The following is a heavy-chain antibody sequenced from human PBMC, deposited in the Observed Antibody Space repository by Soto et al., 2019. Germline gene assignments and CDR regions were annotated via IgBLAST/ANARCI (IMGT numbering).Heavy chain of an antibody. CDR2: IWYDGSNK. Sequence: QVQLVESGGGVVQPGRSLRLSCAASGFTFSSYGMHWVRQAPGKGLEWLAVIWYDGSNKYYADSVKGRFTISRDNYKNTLYLQMNSLRAEDTAVYYCARDSYSSSWYFNYWGQGTLVTVSS. V-gene: IGHV3-33*01. D-gene: IGHD6-13*01. J-gene: IGHJ4*02. CDR1: GFTFSSYG. CDR3: ARDSYSSSWYFNY.